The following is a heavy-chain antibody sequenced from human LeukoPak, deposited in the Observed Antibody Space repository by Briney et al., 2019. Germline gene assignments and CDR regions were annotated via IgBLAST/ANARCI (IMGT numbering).Heavy chain of an antibody. CDR3: ARDNYYDSSGLGY. J-gene: IGHJ4*02. CDR2: ISSSRIYI. CDR1: GFTVSTNY. Sequence: PGGSLRLSCAASGFTVSTNYMNWVRQAPGKGLEWVSSISSSRIYIYYADSVKGRFTISRDNAKNSLYLQMNSLRAEDTAVYYCARDNYYDSSGLGYWGQGTLVTVSS. D-gene: IGHD3-22*01. V-gene: IGHV3-21*01.